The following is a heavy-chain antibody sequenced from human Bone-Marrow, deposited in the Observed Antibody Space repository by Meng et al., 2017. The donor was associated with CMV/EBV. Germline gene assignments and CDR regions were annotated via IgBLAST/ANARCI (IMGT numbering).Heavy chain of an antibody. J-gene: IGHJ3*02. CDR1: TFTFCSYW. D-gene: IGHD4-17*01. CDR2: IKQDGSEK. CDR3: VIESNRHGEYPDPFDI. Sequence: GESLKISCAASTFTFCSYWMSWVRQAPGKGLEWVANIKQDGSEKCYVDSVKGRFTIPRDNAKNALYLQMNSLKAEDTAVYYCVIESNRHGEYPDPFDIWGQGTIVTVSS. V-gene: IGHV3-7*01.